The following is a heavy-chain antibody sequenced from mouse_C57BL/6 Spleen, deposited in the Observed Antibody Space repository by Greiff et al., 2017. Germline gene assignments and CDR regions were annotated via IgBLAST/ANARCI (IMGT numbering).Heavy chain of an antibody. CDR1: GYTFTSYW. CDR3: ARDWDRENY. D-gene: IGHD4-1*01. J-gene: IGHJ2*01. CDR2: IYPGSGST. Sequence: QVQLQQPGAELVKPGASVKMSCKASGYTFTSYWITWVKQRPGQGLEWIGDIYPGSGSTNYNEKFKGKATLTVDTSSSTAYMQLSSLTYEDSAVYYSARDWDRENYWGQGTTLTVSS. V-gene: IGHV1-55*01.